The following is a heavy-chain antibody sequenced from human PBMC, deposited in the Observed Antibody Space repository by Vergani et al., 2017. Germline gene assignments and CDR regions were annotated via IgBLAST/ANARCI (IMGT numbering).Heavy chain of an antibody. CDR1: GGTFSSYA. J-gene: IGHJ6*03. V-gene: IGHV1-69*01. CDR3: ASDLEPHGYYYYYMDV. Sequence: QVQLVQSGAEVKKPGSSVKVSCKASGGTFSSYAISWVRQAPGQGLEWMGGIIPIFGTANYAQKFQGRGTITADESTSTAYMELSSLRSEDTAVYYCASDLEPHGYYYYYMDVWGKGTTVTVSS. D-gene: IGHD1-14*01. CDR2: IIPIFGTA.